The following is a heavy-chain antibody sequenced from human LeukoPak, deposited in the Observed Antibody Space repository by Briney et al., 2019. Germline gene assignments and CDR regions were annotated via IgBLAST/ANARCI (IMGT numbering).Heavy chain of an antibody. Sequence: SETLSLTCTVSGGSISSHYWSWIRQPPGKGLEWIGYIYYSGSTNYNPSLKSRVTISVDTSKNQFSLKLSSVTAADTAVYYCARGSMGYSYGYYYYMDVWGKGTTVTVSS. CDR3: ARGSMGYSYGYYYYMDV. CDR1: GGSISSHY. CDR2: IYYSGST. D-gene: IGHD5-18*01. J-gene: IGHJ6*03. V-gene: IGHV4-59*11.